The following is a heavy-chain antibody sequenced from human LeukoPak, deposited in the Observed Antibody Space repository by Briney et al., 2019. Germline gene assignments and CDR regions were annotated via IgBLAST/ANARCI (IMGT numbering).Heavy chain of an antibody. Sequence: ASVKVSCKASGYTFTGYYMHWVRQAPGQGLEWMGRINPNGGGTNYAQKFQGRVTMTRDTSISTAYMELSRLRSDDTAVYYCASSRLSDAFDIWGQGTMVTVSS. V-gene: IGHV1-2*06. D-gene: IGHD6-25*01. CDR1: GYTFTGYY. CDR2: INPNGGGT. CDR3: ASSRLSDAFDI. J-gene: IGHJ3*02.